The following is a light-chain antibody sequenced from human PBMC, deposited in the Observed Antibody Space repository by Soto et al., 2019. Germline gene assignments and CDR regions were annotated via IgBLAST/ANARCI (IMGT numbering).Light chain of an antibody. CDR1: QDISKY. CDR3: LQSYSFPFT. V-gene: IGKV1-39*01. CDR2: AAS. Sequence: DIQMTQSPFSLSASVGDRVTLTCRASQDISKYLNWLQQKPGKAPKLLIYAASTLQSGVPSRFSGSESGTEFTLTISSLQPEDSATYFCLQSYSFPFTFGPGTRVDIK. J-gene: IGKJ3*01.